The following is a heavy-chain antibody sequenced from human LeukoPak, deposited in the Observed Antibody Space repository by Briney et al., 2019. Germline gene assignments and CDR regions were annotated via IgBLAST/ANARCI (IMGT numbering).Heavy chain of an antibody. CDR2: INPNSGGT. CDR3: ARDLDYGGNPMY. D-gene: IGHD4-23*01. V-gene: IGHV1-2*02. CDR1: GYTFTGYY. Sequence: ASVKVSCKASGYTFTGYYMHWVRQAPGQGLEWMGWINPNSGGTNYAQKFQGRVTMTRDTSISTAYMELSRLRSDDTAVYYCARDLDYGGNPMYWGQGTLVTVSS. J-gene: IGHJ4*02.